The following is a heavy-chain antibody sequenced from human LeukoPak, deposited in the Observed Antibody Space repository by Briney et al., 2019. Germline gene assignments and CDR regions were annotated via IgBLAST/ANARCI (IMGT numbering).Heavy chain of an antibody. CDR3: ARWGCSSTSCRSDY. Sequence: SETLSLTCTVSGGSISNSDYSWGWIRQPPGKGLEWIGCIYSSGSTYYNPSLKSRVTISVDRSKNQFSLKLSSVTAADTAVYYCARWGCSSTSCRSDYWGQGTLVTVSS. V-gene: IGHV4-39*07. J-gene: IGHJ4*02. D-gene: IGHD2-2*01. CDR1: GGSISNSDYS. CDR2: IYSSGST.